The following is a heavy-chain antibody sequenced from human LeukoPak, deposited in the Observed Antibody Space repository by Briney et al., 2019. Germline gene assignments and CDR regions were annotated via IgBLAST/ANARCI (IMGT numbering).Heavy chain of an antibody. Sequence: SETLSLTCSVSGYSIRSGYQWGWIRQAPGKGLEWIGEINHSGSTNYNPSLKSRVTISVDTSKNQFSLKLSSVTAADTAVYYCAGGYDILTGYSWFDPWGQGTLVTVSS. V-gene: IGHV4-38-2*02. CDR2: INHSGST. J-gene: IGHJ5*02. D-gene: IGHD3-9*01. CDR3: AGGYDILTGYSWFDP. CDR1: GYSIRSGYQ.